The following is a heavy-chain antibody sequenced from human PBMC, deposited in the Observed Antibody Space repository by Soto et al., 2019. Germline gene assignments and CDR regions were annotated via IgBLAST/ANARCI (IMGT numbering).Heavy chain of an antibody. V-gene: IGHV4-59*08. CDR1: GGSISSYY. CDR2: IYYSGST. J-gene: IGHJ6*03. D-gene: IGHD2-2*01. CDR3: ARLVVPAANYSYYMDV. Sequence: SETLSLTCTVSGGSISSYYWSWIRQPPGKGLEWIGYIYYSGSTNYNPSLKSRVTISVDTSKNQFSLKLSSVTAADTAVYYCARLVVPAANYSYYMDVWGKGTRVTVS.